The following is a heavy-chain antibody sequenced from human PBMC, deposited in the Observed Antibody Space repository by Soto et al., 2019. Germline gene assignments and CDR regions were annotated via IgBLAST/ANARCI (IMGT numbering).Heavy chain of an antibody. CDR1: GYTFTSYA. CDR3: ARSPLIAARGNYYYGMDV. V-gene: IGHV1-3*01. CDR2: INAGNGNT. Sequence: QVQLVQSGAEVKKPGASVKVSCKASGYTFTSYAMHWVRQAPGQRLEWMGWINAGNGNTKYAQKFQGRVTITRDTSASTAYMELSSLRSEDTAVYYCARSPLIAARGNYYYGMDVWGQGTTVTVSS. J-gene: IGHJ6*02. D-gene: IGHD6-6*01.